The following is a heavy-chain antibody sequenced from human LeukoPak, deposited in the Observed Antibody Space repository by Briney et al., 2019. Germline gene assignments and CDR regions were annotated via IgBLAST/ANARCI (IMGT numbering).Heavy chain of an antibody. V-gene: IGHV4-59*01. D-gene: IGHD2-15*01. CDR2: IYYSGST. Sequence: SETLSLTCAVYGGSFSGYYWSWIRQPPGKGLEWIGYIYYSGSTNYNPSLKSRVTISVDTSKNQFSLKLTSVTAADTAVYYCARYSCSGVSCYGFDIWGQGTMVTVSS. J-gene: IGHJ3*02. CDR3: ARYSCSGVSCYGFDI. CDR1: GGSFSGYY.